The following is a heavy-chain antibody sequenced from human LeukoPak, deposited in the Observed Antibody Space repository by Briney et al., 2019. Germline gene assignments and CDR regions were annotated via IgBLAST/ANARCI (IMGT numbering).Heavy chain of an antibody. Sequence: GGSLRPSCAASGFTFSSYAMSWVRQAPGKGLEWVSSITSRSSYMYYADSVKGRFTISRDNAKNSLYLQMNSLRAEDTAVYYCARDGVLGFYWGQGTLVTVSS. V-gene: IGHV3-21*01. D-gene: IGHD4/OR15-4a*01. CDR3: ARDGVLGFY. CDR1: GFTFSSYA. J-gene: IGHJ4*02. CDR2: ITSRSSYM.